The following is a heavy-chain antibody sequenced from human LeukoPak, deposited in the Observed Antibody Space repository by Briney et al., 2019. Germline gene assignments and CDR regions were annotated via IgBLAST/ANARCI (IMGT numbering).Heavy chain of an antibody. CDR2: IYHSGST. V-gene: IGHV4-38-2*02. D-gene: IGHD3-22*01. Sequence: SETLSLTCTVSGYSISSGYYWGWIRQPPGKGLEWIGSIYHSGSTYYNPSLKSRVTISVDTSKNQFSLKLSSVTAADTAVYYCARRDGVHYYDSRGTYFDYWGQGTLVTVSS. CDR3: ARRDGVHYYDSRGTYFDY. CDR1: GYSISSGYY. J-gene: IGHJ4*02.